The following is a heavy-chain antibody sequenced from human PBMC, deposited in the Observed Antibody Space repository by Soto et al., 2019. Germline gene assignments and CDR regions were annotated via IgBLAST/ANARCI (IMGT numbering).Heavy chain of an antibody. J-gene: IGHJ4*02. V-gene: IGHV3-30*18. Sequence: AGGSLRLSCASSGLTFSSYGMHWVRQAPGKGLEWVAVISYDGSNKYYADSVKGRFTISRDNSKNTLYLQMNSLRAEDTAVYYCAKDKKGSQRPGAFDYWGQGTLVTVSS. CDR1: GLTFSSYG. CDR2: ISYDGSNK. CDR3: AKDKKGSQRPGAFDY. D-gene: IGHD3-10*01.